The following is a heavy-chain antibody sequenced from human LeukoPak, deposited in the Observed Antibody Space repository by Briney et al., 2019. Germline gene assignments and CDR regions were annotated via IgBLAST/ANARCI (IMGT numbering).Heavy chain of an antibody. D-gene: IGHD2-15*01. CDR3: ARSVEGYCRGGSCYSYSYYMDV. Sequence: SETLSLTCTVSGGSISSYYWSWIRQPPGKGLEWIGYIYYSGSTNYNPSLKSRVTISVDTSKNQFSLKLSSVTAADTAVYYCARSVEGYCRGGSCYSYSYYMDVWGKGTTVTVSS. J-gene: IGHJ6*03. CDR2: IYYSGST. V-gene: IGHV4-59*01. CDR1: GGSISSYY.